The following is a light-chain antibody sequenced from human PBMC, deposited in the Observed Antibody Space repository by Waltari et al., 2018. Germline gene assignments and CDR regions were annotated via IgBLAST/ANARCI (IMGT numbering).Light chain of an antibody. CDR3: QQYNSYLYT. CDR2: KAS. J-gene: IGKJ2*01. CDR1: QSISSW. V-gene: IGKV1-5*03. Sequence: DIQMTQSRSTLSASVGDRVTITCRASQSISSWLAWYQQKPGKAPKLLIYKASSLESGVPSRFSGSGSGTEFTLTISSLQPDDFATYYCQQYNSYLYTFGQGTKLEIK.